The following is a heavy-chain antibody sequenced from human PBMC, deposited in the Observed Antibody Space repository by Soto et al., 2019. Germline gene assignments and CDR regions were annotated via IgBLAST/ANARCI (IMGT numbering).Heavy chain of an antibody. CDR3: ARLFGLGRPQLGCFDY. Sequence: QVKLLASAGGAAQPGRSLRLSCAASGFTRNSYTMHWVLPATGKGLDWVAVISYDGSNNYYADSVKGRFTISIDKCKNALPLRMDSLRSEDTAVYSFARLFGLGRPQLGCFDYWGQVTVGMVSS. D-gene: IGHD2-21*01. V-gene: IGHV3-30-3*01. CDR1: GFTRNSYT. CDR2: ISYDGSNN. J-gene: IGHJ4*02.